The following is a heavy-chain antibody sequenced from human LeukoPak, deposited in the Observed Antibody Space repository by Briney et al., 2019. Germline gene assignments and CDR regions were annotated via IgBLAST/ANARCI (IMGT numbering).Heavy chain of an antibody. CDR3: ARGISTVTTFWAYYGMDV. Sequence: PGRSLRLSCTASGFTFGDYAMSWFRQAPGKGLEWVGFIRSKAYGGTTEYAASVKGRFTISRDDSKSIAYLQMNSLRAEDTAVYYCARGISTVTTFWAYYGMDVWGQGTTVTVSS. D-gene: IGHD4-17*01. CDR2: IRSKAYGGTT. J-gene: IGHJ6*02. CDR1: GFTFGDYA. V-gene: IGHV3-49*03.